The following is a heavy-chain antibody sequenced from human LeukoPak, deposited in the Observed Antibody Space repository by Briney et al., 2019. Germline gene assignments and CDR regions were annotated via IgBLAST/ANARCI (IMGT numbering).Heavy chain of an antibody. CDR2: IYYSGST. D-gene: IGHD2-2*01. J-gene: IGHJ6*02. Sequence: SETLSLTCTVSGGSISNYFWSWIRQPPGQGLEWIGYIYYSGSTNYNPSLKSRVTISLDTSKNQLSLNLNSVTAADTAVYYCARAPPAVVVYYYYGMDVWGQGTTVTVSS. CDR1: GGSISNYF. V-gene: IGHV4-59*01. CDR3: ARAPPAVVVYYYYGMDV.